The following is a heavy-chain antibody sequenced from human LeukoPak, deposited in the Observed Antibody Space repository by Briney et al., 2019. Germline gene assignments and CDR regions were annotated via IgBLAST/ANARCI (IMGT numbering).Heavy chain of an antibody. CDR3: STMSAIFGVVIPDY. D-gene: IGHD3-3*01. CDR2: IKSKTNGGTT. V-gene: IGHV3-15*01. J-gene: IGHJ4*02. Sequence: PGGSLRLSCAVSGFVFSDAWMSWVRQAPGKGLEWVGRIKSKTNGGTTDYAAPVKGRFSISRDDSKNTPFLQMYSLRTEDTGVYYCSTMSAIFGVVIPDYWGQGTLVSVSP. CDR1: GFVFSDAW.